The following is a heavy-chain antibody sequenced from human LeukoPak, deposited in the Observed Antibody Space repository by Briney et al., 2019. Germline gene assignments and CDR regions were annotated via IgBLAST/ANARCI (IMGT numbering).Heavy chain of an antibody. V-gene: IGHV4-34*01. CDR2: IHYSGAT. CDR3: ARGILFDYYFDS. D-gene: IGHD3-9*01. Sequence: PPETLSLTCAIYGGSFSGHYWSWIRQSPGKGLEWIAEIHYSGATSYNPSLKSRVTISGDTSKNQVFLRVTSVTAADTALYYCARGILFDYYFDSWGQGTLVTVSS. J-gene: IGHJ4*02. CDR1: GGSFSGHY.